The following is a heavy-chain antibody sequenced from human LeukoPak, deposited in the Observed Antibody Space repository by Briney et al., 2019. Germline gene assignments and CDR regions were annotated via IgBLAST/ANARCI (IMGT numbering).Heavy chain of an antibody. CDR2: IKTDGSDK. D-gene: IGHD2-8*02. J-gene: IGHJ5*02. CDR1: GFTFSGSA. Sequence: PGGSLRLSCAASGFTFSGSALHWVRQAPGKGLEWVAYIKTDGSDKYYPDSVKGRFTISRDNAKNSLYLQMNSLRAEDTAVYYCARDWPGVSGAGGLSWGQGTLVTVSS. V-gene: IGHV3-7*01. CDR3: ARDWPGVSGAGGLS.